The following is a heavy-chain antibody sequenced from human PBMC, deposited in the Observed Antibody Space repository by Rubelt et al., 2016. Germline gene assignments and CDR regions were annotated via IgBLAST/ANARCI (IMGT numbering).Heavy chain of an antibody. J-gene: IGHJ4*02. V-gene: IGHV4-39*02. Sequence: QLQIQESGPGLVKPSETLSLPCTVSGGPINSINYYWGWIRQPPGKGLAWIGSLYYYGTAYYDPSLKSRVSISLDTSKTHCSLKLSSGTAADTAVYYCARVRQGDGPRGDYFDYWGQGSLVTVSS. CDR1: GGPINSINYY. CDR3: ARVRQGDGPRGDYFDY. CDR2: LYYYGTA.